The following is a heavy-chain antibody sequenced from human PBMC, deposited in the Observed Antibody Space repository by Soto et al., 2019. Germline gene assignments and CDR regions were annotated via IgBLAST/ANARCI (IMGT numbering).Heavy chain of an antibody. CDR3: ARDGGFGELKY. CDR1: GDTFSGYP. V-gene: IGHV1-69*18. CDR2: IIPVFGTT. J-gene: IGHJ4*02. D-gene: IGHD3-10*01. Sequence: QVQLVQSGAELKKPGSSVKVSCKASGDTFSGYPINWVRQAPGEGLEWMGRIIPVFGTTNDAQRFEGRVTFTADESTNTASVELRGLLAEDTAVYYCARDGGFGELKYWGRGTLVTVSS.